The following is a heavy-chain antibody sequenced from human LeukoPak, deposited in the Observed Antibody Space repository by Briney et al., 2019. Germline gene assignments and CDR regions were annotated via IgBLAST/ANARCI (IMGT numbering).Heavy chain of an antibody. Sequence: PSETLSLTCAVYGGSFSGYYWSWIRQPPGKGLEWIGESNHSGSTNYNPSLKSRVTISVDTSKNQFSLKLSSVTAADTAVYYCARIRPYSSSPGGDYFDYWGQGTLVTVSS. CDR1: GGSFSGYY. J-gene: IGHJ4*02. V-gene: IGHV4-34*01. CDR3: ARIRPYSSSPGGDYFDY. D-gene: IGHD6-13*01. CDR2: SNHSGST.